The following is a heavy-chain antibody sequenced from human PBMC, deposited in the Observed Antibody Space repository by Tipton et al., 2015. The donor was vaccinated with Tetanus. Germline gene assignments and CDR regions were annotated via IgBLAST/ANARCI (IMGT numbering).Heavy chain of an antibody. Sequence: SLRLSCAASGFIFSGYWMGWGRQAPGKGLEWVANIKEDESEHQYVDSVKGRFTISRDNSKNTLYLQMNSLRAEDMAVYYCARGTSRIVYYFDYWGQGTLVTVSS. J-gene: IGHJ4*02. CDR1: GFIFSGYW. V-gene: IGHV3-7*04. CDR3: ARGTSRIVYYFDY. CDR2: IKEDESEH. D-gene: IGHD2-21*01.